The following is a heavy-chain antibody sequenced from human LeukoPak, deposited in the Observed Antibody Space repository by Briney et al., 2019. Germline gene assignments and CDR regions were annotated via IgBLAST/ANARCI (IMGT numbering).Heavy chain of an antibody. D-gene: IGHD1-1*01. CDR2: IYYSGST. CDR3: AELEPFNY. J-gene: IGHJ4*02. CDR1: GGSISSSSYY. Sequence: SETLSLTCTVSGGSISSSSYYWGWIRQPPGKGLEWIGSIYYSGSTYYNPSLKSRVAISVDTSKNQFSLKLSSVTAADTAVYYCAELEPFNYWGQGTLFTVSS. V-gene: IGHV4-39*01.